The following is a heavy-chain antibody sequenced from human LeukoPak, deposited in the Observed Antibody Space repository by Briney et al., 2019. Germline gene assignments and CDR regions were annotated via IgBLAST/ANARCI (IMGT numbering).Heavy chain of an antibody. J-gene: IGHJ4*02. V-gene: IGHV3-30*02. CDR1: GFTFSTCG. Sequence: GGSLRLSCAASGFTFSTCGMHWVRQAPGKGLEWVAFIRYDGSNKQYGDSVKGRFTISRDNSKNTLYLQMNSLRAEDTAVYYCAREDRTTYYYGSGSFDYWGQGTLVTVSS. CDR2: IRYDGSNK. D-gene: IGHD3-10*01. CDR3: AREDRTTYYYGSGSFDY.